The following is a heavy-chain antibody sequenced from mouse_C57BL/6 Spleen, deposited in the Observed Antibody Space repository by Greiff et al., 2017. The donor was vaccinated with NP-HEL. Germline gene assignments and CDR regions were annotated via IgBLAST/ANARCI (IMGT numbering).Heavy chain of an antibody. V-gene: IGHV6-3*01. Sequence: EVKLMESGGGLVQPGGSMKLSCVASGFTFSNYWMNWVRQSPEKGLEWVAQIRLKSDNYATHYAESVKGRFTISRDDSKSSVYLQMNNLRAEDTGIYYCTRQLRLRGFDYWGQGTTLTVSS. CDR1: GFTFSNYW. CDR3: TRQLRLRGFDY. CDR2: IRLKSDNYAT. D-gene: IGHD3-2*02. J-gene: IGHJ2*01.